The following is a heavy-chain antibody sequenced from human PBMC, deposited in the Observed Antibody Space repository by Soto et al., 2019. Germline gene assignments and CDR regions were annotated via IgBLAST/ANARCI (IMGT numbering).Heavy chain of an antibody. CDR3: ASHLGGNHYYYGMDV. V-gene: IGHV1-8*01. Sequence: GASVKVSCKASGYTFTSYDINWVRQATGQGLEWMGWMNPNSGNTGYAQKFQGRVTTTRNNSISTAYMELSSLRSEDTAVYYCASHLGGNHYYYGMDVWGQGTTVTVSS. CDR1: GYTFTSYD. CDR2: MNPNSGNT. D-gene: IGHD3-16*01. J-gene: IGHJ6*02.